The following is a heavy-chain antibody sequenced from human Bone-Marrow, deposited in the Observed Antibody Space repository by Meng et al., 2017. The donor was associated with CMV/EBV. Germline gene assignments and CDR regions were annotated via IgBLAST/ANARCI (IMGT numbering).Heavy chain of an antibody. V-gene: IGHV3-33*01. CDR3: ARAGSGGYFDY. J-gene: IGHJ4*02. CDR2: IWYDGSNK. CDR1: GFTFSSYG. Sequence: GESLKISCAASGFTFSSYGMHWVRQAPGKGLEWVAVIWYDGSNKYYADSVKGRFTISRDNSKNTLYLQMNSLRAEDTAVYYCARAGSGGYFDYGGQGTLVTVSS. D-gene: IGHD1-26*01.